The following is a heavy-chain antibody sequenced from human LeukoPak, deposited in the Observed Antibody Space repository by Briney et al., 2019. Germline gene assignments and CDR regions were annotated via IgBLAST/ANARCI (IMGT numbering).Heavy chain of an antibody. CDR1: GFTFSSYG. Sequence: GGSLRLSCAASGFTFSSYGMHWVRQAPGKGLEWVAVIWYDGSNKYYADSVKGRFTISRDNSKNTLYLQMNSLRAEDTAVYYCAREVGLPGAFDYWGQXTLVTVSS. V-gene: IGHV3-33*01. CDR3: AREVGLPGAFDY. CDR2: IWYDGSNK. J-gene: IGHJ4*02. D-gene: IGHD5-12*01.